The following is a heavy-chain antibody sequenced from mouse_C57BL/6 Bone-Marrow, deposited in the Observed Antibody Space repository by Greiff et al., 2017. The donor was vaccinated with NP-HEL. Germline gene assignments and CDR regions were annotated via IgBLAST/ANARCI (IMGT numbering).Heavy chain of an antibody. CDR2: IYPRSGNT. CDR1: GYTFTSYG. V-gene: IGHV1-81*01. CDR3: ARSHYYGSSFFYFDY. Sequence: VQLQQSGAELARPGASVKLSCKASGYTFTSYGISWVKQRTGQGLEWIGEIYPRSGNTYYNQKFKDKATLTVDKSSSTAYMQLSSLTSEDSAVYYCARSHYYGSSFFYFDYWGQGTTLTVSS. J-gene: IGHJ2*01. D-gene: IGHD1-1*01.